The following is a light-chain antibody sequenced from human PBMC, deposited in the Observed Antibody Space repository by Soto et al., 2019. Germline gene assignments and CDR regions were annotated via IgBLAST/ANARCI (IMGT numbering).Light chain of an antibody. CDR1: SSNIGDNY. V-gene: IGLV1-47*01. J-gene: IGLJ3*02. CDR3: AAWDGSLSGVV. Sequence: QSVLTQAPSASGTPGQRVTISCSGSSSNIGDNYVCWYQQFPGTAPKLLIYGDNQRPSGVPDRFSGSKSGTSASLAISGLRSEDEADYYCAAWDGSLSGVVFGGGTKLTVL. CDR2: GDN.